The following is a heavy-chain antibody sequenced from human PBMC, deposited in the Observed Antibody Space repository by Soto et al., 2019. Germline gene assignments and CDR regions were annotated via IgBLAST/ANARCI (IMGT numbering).Heavy chain of an antibody. J-gene: IGHJ6*02. D-gene: IGHD3-16*01. CDR3: ARRWVGFWAYGMDV. CDR1: GYTFTSYG. CDR2: ISAYNGNT. V-gene: IGHV1-18*04. Sequence: VASVKVSCKASGYTFTSYGISWVRQAPGQGLEWMGWISAYNGNTNYAQKLQGRVTMTTDTSTSTAYMELRSLRSDDTAVYYCARRWVGFWAYGMDVWGQGTTVTVSS.